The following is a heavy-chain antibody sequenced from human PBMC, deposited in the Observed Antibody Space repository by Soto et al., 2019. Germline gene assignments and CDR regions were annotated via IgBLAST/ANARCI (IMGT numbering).Heavy chain of an antibody. CDR3: ARGGAPYNWFDP. CDR2: VFSSVSA. Sequence: SETLSLTCIVSGVSVTSYTWSWVRQPANKGLEWIGRVFSSVSATYNPSLKSRVRISMDTPENRISLRLSQVTAADTAVYYCARGGAPYNWFDPWGQGTLVTVSS. CDR1: GVSVTSYT. D-gene: IGHD3-16*01. V-gene: IGHV4-4*07. J-gene: IGHJ5*02.